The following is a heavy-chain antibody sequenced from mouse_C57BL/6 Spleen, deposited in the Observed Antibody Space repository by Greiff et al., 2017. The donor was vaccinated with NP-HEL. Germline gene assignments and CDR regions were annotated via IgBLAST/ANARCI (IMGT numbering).Heavy chain of an antibody. CDR1: GYTFTDYY. CDR2: INPNNGGT. V-gene: IGHV1-26*01. Sequence: VQLQQSGPELVKPGASVKISCKASGYTFTDYYMNWVKQSHGKSLEWIGDINPNNGGTSYNQKFKGKATLTVDKSSSTAYMELRSLTSEDSAVYYCARRGYGSSYRNAMDYWGQGTSVTVSS. J-gene: IGHJ4*01. D-gene: IGHD1-1*01. CDR3: ARRGYGSSYRNAMDY.